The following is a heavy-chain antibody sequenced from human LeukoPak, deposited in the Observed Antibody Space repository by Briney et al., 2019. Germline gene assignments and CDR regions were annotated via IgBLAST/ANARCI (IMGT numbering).Heavy chain of an antibody. V-gene: IGHV1-18*04. CDR3: AVMGVNYYYYGMDV. CDR1: GYTFTSYG. J-gene: IGHJ6*04. CDR2: ISAYNGNT. Sequence: ASVKVSCKASGYTFTSYGIRWVRQAPGQGLEWMGWISAYNGNTNYAQKLQGRVTMTTDTSTSTAYMELRSLRSDDTAVYYCAVMGVNYYYYGMDVWGKGTTVTVSS. D-gene: IGHD2-21*01.